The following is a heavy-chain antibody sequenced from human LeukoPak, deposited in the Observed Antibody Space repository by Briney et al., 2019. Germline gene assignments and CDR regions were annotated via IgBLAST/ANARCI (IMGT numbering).Heavy chain of an antibody. CDR3: AGDYEGNLAFDI. Sequence: GGSLRLSCTAAGFSFSNCSMNWVRQAPGKGLEWVSSISSSSTYIYYADSLEGRFTISRDNVRNSLYLQMNSLRAEDTAVYYCAGDYEGNLAFDIWGQGTMVTVSS. V-gene: IGHV3-21*01. D-gene: IGHD4-23*01. J-gene: IGHJ3*02. CDR2: ISSSSTYI. CDR1: GFSFSNCS.